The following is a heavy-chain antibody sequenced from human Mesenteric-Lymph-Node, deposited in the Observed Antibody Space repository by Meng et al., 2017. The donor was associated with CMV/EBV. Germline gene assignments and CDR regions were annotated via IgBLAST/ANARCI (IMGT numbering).Heavy chain of an antibody. V-gene: IGHV3-9*01. Sequence: GGSLRLSCAASGFTFDDYAMHWVRQAPGKGLEWVSGITWNSGSIGYADSVKGRFTISRDNAKNSLYLQIHSLRADDTAVYYCARDAIPGDPNAFDVWGQGTVVTVSS. CDR2: ITWNSGSI. D-gene: IGHD2-21*01. CDR3: ARDAIPGDPNAFDV. J-gene: IGHJ3*01. CDR1: GFTFDDYA.